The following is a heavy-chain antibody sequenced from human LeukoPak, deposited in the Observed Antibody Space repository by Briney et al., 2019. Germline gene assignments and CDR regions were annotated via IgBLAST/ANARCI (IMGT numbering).Heavy chain of an antibody. CDR1: GFTFGDYA. Sequence: GGSLRLSCTASGFTFGDYAMTWVRQAPGKGLEWVAFIRNDGSDKYYADSVKGRFSISRDNSKNTLYLQMNSLKPEDTAVYYCARDWSLWGQGTLVTVSS. CDR3: ARDWSL. CDR2: IRNDGSDK. J-gene: IGHJ4*02. V-gene: IGHV3-30*04.